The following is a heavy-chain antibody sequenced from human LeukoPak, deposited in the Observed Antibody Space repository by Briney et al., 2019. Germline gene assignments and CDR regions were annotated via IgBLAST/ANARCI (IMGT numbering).Heavy chain of an antibody. D-gene: IGHD4-17*01. Sequence: GGSLRLSCAAFGFTGSHNYMSWVRQAPGKGLEWVSATHSSGGTYYADSVKGRFTISRDTSKNTLYLQINSLSVEDTAVYYCIVFGDSNHWGQGTLVTVSS. V-gene: IGHV3-53*01. CDR2: THSSGGT. CDR1: GFTGSHNY. J-gene: IGHJ5*02. CDR3: IVFGDSNH.